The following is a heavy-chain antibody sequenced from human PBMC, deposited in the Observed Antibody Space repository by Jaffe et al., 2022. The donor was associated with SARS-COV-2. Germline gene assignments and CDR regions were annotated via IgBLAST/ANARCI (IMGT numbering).Heavy chain of an antibody. CDR3: ARTGLDGDYVFDGPGKTFDY. V-gene: IGHV4-30-4*01. D-gene: IGHD4-17*01. CDR2: IYYSGST. J-gene: IGHJ4*02. Sequence: QVQLQESGPGLVKPSQTLSLTCTVSGGSISSGDYYWSWIRQPPGKGLEWIGYIYYSGSTYYNPSLKSRVTISVDTSKNQFSLKLSSVTAADTAVYYCARTGLDGDYVFDGPGKTFDYWGQGTLVTVSS. CDR1: GGSISSGDYY.